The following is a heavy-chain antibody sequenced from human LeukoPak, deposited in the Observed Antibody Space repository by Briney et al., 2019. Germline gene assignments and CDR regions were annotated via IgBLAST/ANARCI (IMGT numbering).Heavy chain of an antibody. CDR1: GYSINNYW. CDR3: ARQEYCSGGSCYTWFDP. CDR2: IYPADSDI. D-gene: IGHD2-15*01. V-gene: IGHV5-51*01. Sequence: GESLKISCKGSGYSINNYWIGWVRQMPGKGLEWMGIIYPADSDIRSSPSFQGQVTISADKSISTAYLQWSSLKASDTAMYYCARQEYCSGGSCYTWFDPWGQGTLVTVSS. J-gene: IGHJ5*02.